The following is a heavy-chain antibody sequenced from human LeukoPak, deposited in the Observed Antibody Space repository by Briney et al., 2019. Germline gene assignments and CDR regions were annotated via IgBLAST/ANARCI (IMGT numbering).Heavy chain of an antibody. CDR3: AREGVYSGSLVIFRVFDY. CDR1: GFTFSSYS. V-gene: IGHV3-21*01. Sequence: PGGSLGLSCAASGFTFSSYSMNWVRQAPGKGLEWVSSISSSSSYIYYADSVKGRFTISRDNAKNSLYLQMNSLRAEDTAVYYCAREGVYSGSLVIFRVFDYWAREPWSPSPQ. D-gene: IGHD1-26*01. CDR2: ISSSSSYI. J-gene: IGHJ4*02.